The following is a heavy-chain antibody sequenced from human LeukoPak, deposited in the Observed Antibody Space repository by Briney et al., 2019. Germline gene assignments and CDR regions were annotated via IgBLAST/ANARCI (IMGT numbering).Heavy chain of an antibody. CDR3: ARGPYSSSWETLFDY. D-gene: IGHD6-13*01. CDR1: GGSISSYY. J-gene: IGHJ4*02. CDR2: IYTSGST. Sequence: SETLSLTYTVSGGSISSYYWSWIRQPAGKGLEWIGRIYTSGSTNYNPSLKSRVTMSVDTSKNQFSLKLSSVTAADTAVYYCARGPYSSSWETLFDYWGQGTLVTVSS. V-gene: IGHV4-4*07.